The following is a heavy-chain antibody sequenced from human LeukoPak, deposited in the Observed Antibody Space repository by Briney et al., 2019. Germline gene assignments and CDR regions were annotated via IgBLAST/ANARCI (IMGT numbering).Heavy chain of an antibody. CDR2: INHSGST. CDR1: GGSFSGYY. D-gene: IGHD3-3*01. CDR3: ARGRYYDFWSGRSSDAFDI. Sequence: SETLSLTCAVYGGSFSGYYWSWIRQPPGKGLEWIGEINHSGSTNYNPSLKSRVTISVDTSKNQFSLKLSSVTAADTAVYYCARGRYYDFWSGRSSDAFDIWGQGTMATVSS. J-gene: IGHJ3*02. V-gene: IGHV4-34*01.